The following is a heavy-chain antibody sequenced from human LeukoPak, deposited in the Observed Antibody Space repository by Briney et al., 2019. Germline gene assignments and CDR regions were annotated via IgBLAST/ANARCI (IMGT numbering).Heavy chain of an antibody. D-gene: IGHD3-22*01. CDR3: ARTRYDSSYYYGMDV. CDR1: GGSISSYY. J-gene: IGHJ6*02. CDR2: IYYSGST. Sequence: PSETLSLICTVSGGSISSYYWSWIRQPPGKGLEWIGYIYYSGSTNYNPSLKSRVTISVDTSKNQFSLKLSSVTAADTAVYYCARTRYDSSYYYGMDVWGQGTTVTVSS. V-gene: IGHV4-59*01.